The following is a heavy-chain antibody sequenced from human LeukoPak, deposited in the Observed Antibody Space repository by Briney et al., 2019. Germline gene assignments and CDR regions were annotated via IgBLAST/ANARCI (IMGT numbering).Heavy chain of an antibody. CDR3: AELGITMIGGV. V-gene: IGHV3-48*03. D-gene: IGHD3-10*02. Sequence: GALRLSCAASGFTFSSYEMNWVRQAPGKGLEWVAYISSSGSTIYYADSVKGRFTISRDNAKNSLYLQMNSLRAEDTAVYYCAELGITMIGGVWGKGTTVTISS. CDR1: GFTFSSYE. CDR2: ISSSGSTI. J-gene: IGHJ6*04.